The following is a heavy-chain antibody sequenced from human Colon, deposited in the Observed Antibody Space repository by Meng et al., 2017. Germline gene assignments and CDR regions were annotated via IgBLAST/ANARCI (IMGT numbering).Heavy chain of an antibody. CDR1: GFTFNAYV. D-gene: IGHD1-14*01. J-gene: IGHJ5*02. CDR2: ISSNGSDR. Sequence: GESLKISCAASGFTFNAYVMHWVRQAPGKGLEWVAVISSNGSDRYYADSVKGRFTISRDNSKNTVSLQMNSLRAEDTVLYYCARDRRDSDTSYVRKTNRLDPWGQGTLVTGAS. V-gene: IGHV3-30*04. CDR3: ARDRRDSDTSYVRKTNRLDP.